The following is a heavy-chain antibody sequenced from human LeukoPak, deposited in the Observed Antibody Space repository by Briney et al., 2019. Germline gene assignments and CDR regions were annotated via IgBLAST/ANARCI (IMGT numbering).Heavy chain of an antibody. CDR3: ARARFKGRFDY. CDR2: IKQDGSEK. J-gene: IGHJ4*02. Sequence: GGSLRLSRAASGFTFSSYWMSWVRQAPGKGLEWVANIKQDGSEKYYVDSVKGRFTISRDNAKNSLYLQMNSLRAEDTAVYYCARARFKGRFDYWGQGTLVTVSS. V-gene: IGHV3-7*01. CDR1: GFTFSSYW.